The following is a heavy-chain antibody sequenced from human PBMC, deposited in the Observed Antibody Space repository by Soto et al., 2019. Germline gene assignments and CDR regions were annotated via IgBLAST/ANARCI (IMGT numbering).Heavy chain of an antibody. CDR1: GGSISSGGYY. D-gene: IGHD6-13*01. CDR2: IYYSGST. V-gene: IGHV4-31*03. CDR3: ARGPEVFGSWYWFDP. Sequence: QVQLQESGPGLVKPSQTRSLTCTVSGGSISSGGYYWSWIRQPPGKGLEWIGYIYYSGSTYYNPSLKSRVTLSVDTSKNQFSLKLSSVTAADTAVYYCARGPEVFGSWYWFDPWCQGTLVTVSS. J-gene: IGHJ5*02.